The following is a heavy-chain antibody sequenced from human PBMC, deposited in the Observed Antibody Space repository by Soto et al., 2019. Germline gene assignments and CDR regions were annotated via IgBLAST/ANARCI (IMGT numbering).Heavy chain of an antibody. Sequence: ASVKVSCKASGGTFSSYAISWVRQAPGQGLEWMGGIIPIFGTANYAQKFQGRVTITADESTSTAYMELSSLRSEDTAVYYCARLTIFGVVNLMDVWGQGTTVTVSS. J-gene: IGHJ6*02. D-gene: IGHD3-3*01. CDR1: GGTFSSYA. CDR3: ARLTIFGVVNLMDV. V-gene: IGHV1-69*13. CDR2: IIPIFGTA.